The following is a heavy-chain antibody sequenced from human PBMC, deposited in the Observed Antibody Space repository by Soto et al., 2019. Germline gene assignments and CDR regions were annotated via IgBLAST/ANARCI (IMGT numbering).Heavy chain of an antibody. CDR2: INPNSGGT. CDR3: AKDTHLYASSGYYVFDQ. CDR1: GYTFTGYY. V-gene: IGHV1-2*04. J-gene: IGHJ4*02. D-gene: IGHD3-22*01. Sequence: ASVKVSCKASGYTFTGYYMHWVRQAPGQGLEWMGWINPNSGGTNYAQKFQGWVTMTRDTSISTAYMELSRLRVEDTAVYYCAKDTHLYASSGYYVFDQWGQGTLVTVSS.